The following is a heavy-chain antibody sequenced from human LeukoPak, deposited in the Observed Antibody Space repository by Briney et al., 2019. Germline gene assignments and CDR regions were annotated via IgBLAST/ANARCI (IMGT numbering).Heavy chain of an antibody. D-gene: IGHD6-6*01. CDR1: GFTFSSYW. Sequence: GGSLRLSCAASGFTFSSYWMHWVRQAPGKGLVRVSRINSDGISTSFAVTVQTLFTISRDSAKSSLYLQMNTLRAEDMAFYYCAKALSSSFTGSSWEYWGQGTLVTVSS. V-gene: IGHV3-74*01. J-gene: IGHJ4*02. CDR2: INSDGIST. CDR3: AKALSSSFTGSSWEY.